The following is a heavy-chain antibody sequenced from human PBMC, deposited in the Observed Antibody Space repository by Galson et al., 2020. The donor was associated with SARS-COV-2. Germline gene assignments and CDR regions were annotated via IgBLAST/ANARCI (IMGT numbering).Heavy chain of an antibody. CDR3: ATLRGNYYGSGSYYKAEYYGMDV. V-gene: IGHV1-24*01. J-gene: IGHJ6*02. D-gene: IGHD3-10*01. Sequence: ALVKVSCKVSGYTLTELSMHWVRQAPGKGLEWMGGFDPEDGETIYAQKFQGRVTMTEDTSTDTAYMELSSLRSEDTAVYYCATLRGNYYGSGSYYKAEYYGMDVWGQGTTVTVSS. CDR2: FDPEDGET. CDR1: GYTLTELS.